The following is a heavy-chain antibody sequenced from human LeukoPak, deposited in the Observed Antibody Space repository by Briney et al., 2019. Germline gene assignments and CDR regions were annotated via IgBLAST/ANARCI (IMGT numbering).Heavy chain of an antibody. CDR1: GFTFGDYA. Sequence: GGSLRLSCTASGFTFGDYAMSWVRQAPGKGREWVGFIRSKAYGGTTEYAASVKGRFTISRDDSKSIAYLQMNSLKTEDTAVYYCTRGGGYDYTGIDYWGQGTLVTVSS. J-gene: IGHJ4*02. V-gene: IGHV3-49*04. D-gene: IGHD5-12*01. CDR3: TRGGGYDYTGIDY. CDR2: IRSKAYGGTT.